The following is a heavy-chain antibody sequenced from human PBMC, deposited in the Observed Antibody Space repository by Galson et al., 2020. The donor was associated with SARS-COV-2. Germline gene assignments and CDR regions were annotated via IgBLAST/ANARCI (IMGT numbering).Heavy chain of an antibody. CDR3: TRRKYGAPGY. CDR2: IKQDGSEK. Sequence: GESLKISCGASGFSFSSHWMIWVRQAPGKGLEWVANIKQDGSEKYYVDSVKGRFTITRDNAKNSVYLQMNNLRTEDTAVYYCTRRKYGAPGYWGQGTLVTVSS. D-gene: IGHD2-2*01. V-gene: IGHV3-7*03. CDR1: GFSFSSHW. J-gene: IGHJ4*02.